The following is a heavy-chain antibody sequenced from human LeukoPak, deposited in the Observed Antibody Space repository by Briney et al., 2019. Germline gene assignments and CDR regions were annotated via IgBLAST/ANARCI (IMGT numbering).Heavy chain of an antibody. D-gene: IGHD4-11*01. Sequence: TLSLTCTVSGGSISSGGYYWSWIRQHPGKGLEWIGYIYYSGSTYYNPSLKSRVTISVDTSKNQFSLKLSSVTAADTAVYYYARANSNSDYYMDVWGKGTTVTVSS. CDR2: IYYSGST. CDR1: GGSISSGGYY. CDR3: ARANSNSDYYMDV. J-gene: IGHJ6*03. V-gene: IGHV4-31*03.